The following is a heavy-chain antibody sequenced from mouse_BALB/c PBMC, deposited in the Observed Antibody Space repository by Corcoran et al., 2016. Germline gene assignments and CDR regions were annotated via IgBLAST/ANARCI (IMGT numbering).Heavy chain of an antibody. V-gene: IGHV1-26*01. CDR2: INPYNGGT. J-gene: IGHJ1*01. CDR3: ARGSYFDV. Sequence: IQLVQSGPELKKPGETVKISCKASGYTFTNYGMNWVKQSHGKNLEWIGLINPYNGGTSYNQKFKGKATLTVDKSSSTAYMELLSLTSEDSAVYYCARGSYFDVWGAGTTVTVSS. CDR1: GYTFTNYG.